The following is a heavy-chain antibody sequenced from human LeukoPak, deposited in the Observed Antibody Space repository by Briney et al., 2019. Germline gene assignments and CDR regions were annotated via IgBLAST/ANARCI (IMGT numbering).Heavy chain of an antibody. Sequence: GGSLRLSCAASGFTFSSYSMNWVRQAPGKGLEWVSSISSSSSYIYYADSVKGRFTISRGNAKNSLYLQMNSLRAEDTAVYYCARAGAFVYSSTNWFDPWGQGTLVTVSS. D-gene: IGHD4-11*01. J-gene: IGHJ5*02. CDR3: ARAGAFVYSSTNWFDP. CDR2: ISSSSSYI. CDR1: GFTFSSYS. V-gene: IGHV3-21*01.